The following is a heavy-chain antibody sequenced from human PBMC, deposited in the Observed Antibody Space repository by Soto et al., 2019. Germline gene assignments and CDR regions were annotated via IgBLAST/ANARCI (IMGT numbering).Heavy chain of an antibody. CDR2: IYYSGST. CDR3: ARGPYDSSGFMNFDY. CDR1: GGSISSGGYY. Sequence: SETLSLTCTVSGGSISSGGYYWSWIRQHPGKGLEWIGYIYYSGSTYYNPSLKSRVTISVDTSKNQFSLKLSSVTAADTAVYYCARGPYDSSGFMNFDYWGQGTLVTVSS. D-gene: IGHD3-22*01. J-gene: IGHJ4*02. V-gene: IGHV4-31*03.